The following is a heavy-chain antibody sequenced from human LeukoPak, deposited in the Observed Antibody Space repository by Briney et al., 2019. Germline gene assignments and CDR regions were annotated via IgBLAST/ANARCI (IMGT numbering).Heavy chain of an antibody. CDR3: ASHYGPGPV. CDR1: GYTFTGYY. J-gene: IGHJ4*02. D-gene: IGHD3-10*01. V-gene: IGHV1-2*02. Sequence: ASVKVSCKASGYTFTGYYMHWVRQAPGQGLEWMGWINPNSGGTNYAQKFQGRATMTRDTSTTTGYMQLTSLIFDDTAVYYCASHYGPGPVWGQGTLVTVS. CDR2: INPNSGGT.